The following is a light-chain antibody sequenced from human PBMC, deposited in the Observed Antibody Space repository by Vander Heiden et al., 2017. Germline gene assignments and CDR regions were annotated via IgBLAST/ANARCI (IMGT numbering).Light chain of an antibody. CDR1: NIENKN. CDR3: QVWDSRTDRVV. Sequence: SSLLTQPPPVPAAPAQTPGLTGGGNNIENKNVHWYQQKPGQSPVVVVFDDNDRPSGIPERFSGSNSGNTATLTISRVEAADEADFYCQVWDSRTDRVVFGGGTKLTVL. V-gene: IGLV3-21*02. J-gene: IGLJ2*01. CDR2: DDN.